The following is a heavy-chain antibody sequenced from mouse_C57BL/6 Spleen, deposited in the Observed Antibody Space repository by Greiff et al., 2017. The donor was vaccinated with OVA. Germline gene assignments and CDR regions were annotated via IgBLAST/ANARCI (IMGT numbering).Heavy chain of an antibody. D-gene: IGHD1-1*01. Sequence: QVQLQQPGTELVKPGASVKLSCKASGYTFTSYWMHWVKQRPGQGLEWIGNINPSNGGTNYNEKFKSKATLTVDKSSSTAYMQLSSLTSEDSAVYYCATTLNYYGSSYWYFDVWGTGTTVTVSS. CDR1: GYTFTSYW. CDR3: ATTLNYYGSSYWYFDV. CDR2: INPSNGGT. V-gene: IGHV1-53*01. J-gene: IGHJ1*03.